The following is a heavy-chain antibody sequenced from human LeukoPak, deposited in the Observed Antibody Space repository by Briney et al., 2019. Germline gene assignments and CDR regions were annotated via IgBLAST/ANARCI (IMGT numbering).Heavy chain of an antibody. CDR2: IYYSGST. CDR1: GGSISSYY. J-gene: IGHJ4*02. CDR3: ARDPTSGPFDY. Sequence: SETLSLTCTVSGGSISSYYWSWIRQPPGKGLEWIGYIYYSGSTNYNPSLKSRVTISVDTSKNQFSLKLSSVTAADTAVYYCARDPTSGPFDYWGQGTLVTVSS. D-gene: IGHD2-15*01. V-gene: IGHV4-59*12.